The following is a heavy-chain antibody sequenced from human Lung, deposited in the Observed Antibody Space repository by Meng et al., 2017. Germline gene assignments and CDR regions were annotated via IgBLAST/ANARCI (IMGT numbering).Heavy chain of an antibody. CDR2: INHSGST. Sequence: VRLQQWGEGLLKPSETSSLTCVVSGGSFSDYYGSWIRQPPGKGLEWIGEINHSGSTNYNPSLESRATISVDTSQNNLSLKLSSVTAADSAVYYCARGPTTMAHDFDYWGQGTLVTVSS. V-gene: IGHV4-34*01. CDR3: ARGPTTMAHDFDY. J-gene: IGHJ4*02. D-gene: IGHD4-11*01. CDR1: GGSFSDYY.